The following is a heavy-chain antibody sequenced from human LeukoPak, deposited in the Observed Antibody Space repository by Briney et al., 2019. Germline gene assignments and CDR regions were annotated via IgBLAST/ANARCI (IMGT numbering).Heavy chain of an antibody. J-gene: IGHJ4*02. CDR3: AKDHQGYVWGPRGVLDY. CDR2: ISYDGSNK. V-gene: IGHV3-30*18. Sequence: GGSLRLSCAASGFTFSSYGMHWVRQAPGKGLEWVAVISYDGSNKYYADSVKGRFTISRDNSKNTLYLQMNSLRAEDTAVYYCAKDHQGYVWGPRGVLDYWGQGTLVTVSS. CDR1: GFTFSSYG. D-gene: IGHD3-16*01.